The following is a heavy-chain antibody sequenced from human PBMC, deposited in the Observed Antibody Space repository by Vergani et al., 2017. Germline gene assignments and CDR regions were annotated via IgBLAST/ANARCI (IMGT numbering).Heavy chain of an antibody. CDR2: INPIDSKI. CDR1: ESSFISNE. CDR3: TRHVPCGDAACLHFAH. V-gene: IGHV5-51*01. Sequence: EVMLVQSGAEVKKPGESLKISCKYSESSFISNEIAWVRQMSGKGLQWMGNINPIDSKIAYSPSFQGQAIMSLDKSITTAYLQWRSLKASDTAIYYCTRHVPCGDAACLHFAHWAQGTRLTFSS. D-gene: IGHD2-21*01. J-gene: IGHJ4*02.